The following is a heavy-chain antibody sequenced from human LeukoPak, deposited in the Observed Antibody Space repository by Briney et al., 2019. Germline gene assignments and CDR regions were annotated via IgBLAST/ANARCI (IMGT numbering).Heavy chain of an antibody. CDR2: INHSGST. CDR3: ARGGDPYRY. CDR1: GGSFSGYY. D-gene: IGHD3-10*01. V-gene: IGHV4-34*01. J-gene: IGHJ4*02. Sequence: SETLSLTCAVYGGSFSGYYWSWIRQPPGKGLEWIGEINHSGSTNYNPSLKSRVTISVDTSKNQFSLKLSSVTAADTAVYYCARGGDPYRYWGQGTLVTVSS.